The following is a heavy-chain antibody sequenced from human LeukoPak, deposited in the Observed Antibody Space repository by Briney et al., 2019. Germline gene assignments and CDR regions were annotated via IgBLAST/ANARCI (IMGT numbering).Heavy chain of an antibody. CDR1: GFTFDDYA. CDR2: ISGDGGST. CDR3: TREGRGSDAFDY. J-gene: IGHJ4*02. V-gene: IGHV3-43*02. D-gene: IGHD3-16*01. Sequence: PGGSLRLSCAASGFTFDDYAMHWVRQAPGKGLEWVSLISGDGGSTYYADSVKGRFTISRDNSKNSLYLQMNSLRTEDTAVYYCTREGRGSDAFDYWGQGTLVTVSS.